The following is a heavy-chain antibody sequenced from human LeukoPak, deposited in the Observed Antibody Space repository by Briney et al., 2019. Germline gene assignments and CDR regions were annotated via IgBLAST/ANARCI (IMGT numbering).Heavy chain of an antibody. CDR3: STDGGNYPFGY. Sequence: PGGSLRLSCAASGFTFSNAWMSWVRQAPGKGLEWVGRIKSKTDGGTTDYAAPVKGRFTISRDDSKNTLYLQMNSLKTKDTAVYYCSTDGGNYPFGYWGQGTLVTVSS. CDR2: IKSKTDGGTT. D-gene: IGHD1-7*01. J-gene: IGHJ4*02. V-gene: IGHV3-15*01. CDR1: GFTFSNAW.